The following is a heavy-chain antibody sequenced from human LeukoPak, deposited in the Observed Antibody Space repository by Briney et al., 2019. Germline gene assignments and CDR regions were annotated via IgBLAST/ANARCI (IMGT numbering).Heavy chain of an antibody. CDR3: ARRSSRYYYDSSGYYSAEFDY. CDR2: INHSGST. Sequence: PSETLSLTCAVYGGSSSGYYWSWIRQPPGKGLEWIGEINHSGSTNYNPSLKSRVTISVDTSKNQFSLKLSSVTAADTAVYYCARRSSRYYYDSSGYYSAEFDYWGQGTLVTVSS. J-gene: IGHJ4*02. CDR1: GGSSSGYY. D-gene: IGHD3-22*01. V-gene: IGHV4-34*01.